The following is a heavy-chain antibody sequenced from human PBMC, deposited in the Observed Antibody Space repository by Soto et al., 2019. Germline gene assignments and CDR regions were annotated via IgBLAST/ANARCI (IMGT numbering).Heavy chain of an antibody. CDR3: AAQATEDQDYGEDAGATFDP. Sequence: QVQLVESGGGVVQPGRSLRLSCAASGFTFSSYGMHWVRQAPGKGLEWVAVISYDGSNKYYADSVKGRFTISRDNSKNTLYLQMNSLRAEDTAVYYCAAQATEDQDYGEDAGATFDPWGQGTLVTVSS. D-gene: IGHD4-17*01. CDR1: GFTFSSYG. CDR2: ISYDGSNK. V-gene: IGHV3-30*03. J-gene: IGHJ5*02.